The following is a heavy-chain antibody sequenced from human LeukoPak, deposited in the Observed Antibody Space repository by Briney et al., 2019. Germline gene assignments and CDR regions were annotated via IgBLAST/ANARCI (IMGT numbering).Heavy chain of an antibody. CDR2: IKQDGTEK. Sequence: HAGGSLRLSCVASGFTFSSYWMSWVRQAPGKGLEWVANIKQDGTEKYYVDSVKGRFTISRDNAKNSLYLQMNSLRDEDTAMYYCARLAYYFGYWGQGTLVTVSS. V-gene: IGHV3-7*03. CDR1: GFTFSSYW. CDR3: ARLAYYFGY. J-gene: IGHJ4*02.